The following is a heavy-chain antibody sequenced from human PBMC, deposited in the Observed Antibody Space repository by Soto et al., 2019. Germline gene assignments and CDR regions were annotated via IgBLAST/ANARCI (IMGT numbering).Heavy chain of an antibody. Sequence: QVQLQESGPGLVKPSQTLSLTCTVSGGSISSGDYYWSWIRQPPGKGLEWIGYIYYSGSTYYNPSLKSRVTISVDTSKSQFSLKLSSVTAADTAVYYCARDAYYDSSGYYREAAFDIWGQGTMVTVSS. CDR1: GGSISSGDYY. D-gene: IGHD3-22*01. J-gene: IGHJ3*02. V-gene: IGHV4-30-4*01. CDR2: IYYSGST. CDR3: ARDAYYDSSGYYREAAFDI.